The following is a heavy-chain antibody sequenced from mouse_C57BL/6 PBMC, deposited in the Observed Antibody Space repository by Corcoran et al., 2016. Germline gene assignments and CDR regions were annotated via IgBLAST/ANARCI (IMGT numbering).Heavy chain of an antibody. J-gene: IGHJ1*03. CDR3: ARRGLLRGSWYFDV. Sequence: QVTLKESGPGILQSSQTLSLTCSFSGFSLSTSGMGVSWIRQPSGKGLEWLAHIYWDDDKRYNPSLKSRLTISKDTSRNQVFLKITSVDTADTATYYCARRGLLRGSWYFDVWGTGTTVTVSS. CDR1: GFSLSTSGMG. V-gene: IGHV8-12*01. CDR2: IYWDDDK. D-gene: IGHD1-1*01.